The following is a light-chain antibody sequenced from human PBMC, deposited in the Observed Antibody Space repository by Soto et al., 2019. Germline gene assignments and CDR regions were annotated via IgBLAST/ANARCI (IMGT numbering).Light chain of an antibody. CDR1: QGISNY. V-gene: IGKV1-27*01. CDR3: QKYTNVPA. CDR2: AAS. Sequence: DIQMTQSPSSLSASVGDRVTITCRASQGISNYLAWYQQIPGKVPNLLISAASSFQSGVPSRFSGSDSGTYFTITISSLQPDDVATYYCQKYTNVPAFGGGTKVEIK. J-gene: IGKJ4*01.